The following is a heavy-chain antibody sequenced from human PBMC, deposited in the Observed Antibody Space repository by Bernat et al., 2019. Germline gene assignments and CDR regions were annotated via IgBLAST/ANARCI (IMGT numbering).Heavy chain of an antibody. CDR3: ARDRSFGYSDY. D-gene: IGHD3-10*01. J-gene: IGHJ4*02. CDR1: GGSISSYY. V-gene: IGHV4-59*01. Sequence: QVQLQESGSGLVKPSETLSLTCTVSGGSISSYYWSWIRQPPGKGLEWIGYIYYSGSTNYNPSLKSRVTISVDTSKNQFSLKLSSVTAADTAMYYCARDRSFGYSDYWGQGTLVTVFS. CDR2: IYYSGST.